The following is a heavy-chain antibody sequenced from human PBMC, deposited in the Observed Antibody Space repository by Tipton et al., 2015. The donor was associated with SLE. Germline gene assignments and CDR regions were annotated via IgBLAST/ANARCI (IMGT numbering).Heavy chain of an antibody. CDR3: ARAPGLDRDYYYYYYMDV. J-gene: IGHJ6*03. D-gene: IGHD3/OR15-3a*01. CDR2: IYYSGST. CDR1: GGSISSYY. Sequence: TLFLTCTVSGGSISSYYWSWIRQPPGKGLEWIGYIYYSGSTNYNPSLKSRVTISVDTSKNQFSLKLSSVTAADTAVYYCARAPGLDRDYYYYYYMDVWGKGTTVTVSS. V-gene: IGHV4-59*12.